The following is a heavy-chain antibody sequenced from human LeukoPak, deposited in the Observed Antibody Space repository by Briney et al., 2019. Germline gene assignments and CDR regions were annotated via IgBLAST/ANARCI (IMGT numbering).Heavy chain of an antibody. CDR3: ARGGRDGYNYYFDY. D-gene: IGHD5-24*01. V-gene: IGHV3-30*02. CDR1: DFTFNNFG. Sequence: GSLRLSCAASDFTFNNFGMHWVRQAPGKGLEWVAFLGSDGSNKHYADPVKGRFTISRDNSKNTVYLQMNSLRAEDTAVYYCARGGRDGYNYYFDYWGQGTLVTVSS. J-gene: IGHJ4*02. CDR2: LGSDGSNK.